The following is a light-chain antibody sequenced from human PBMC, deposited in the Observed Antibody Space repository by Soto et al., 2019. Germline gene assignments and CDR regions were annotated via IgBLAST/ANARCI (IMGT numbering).Light chain of an antibody. J-gene: IGKJ1*01. CDR3: QQTYSTLWT. CDR2: AAS. Sequence: DIQMTQSPSSLSAYVGDRVTIACRASQSIVTNLNWYQQKPGKAPNLLIYAASNLQSGVPSRFSGSGSGTDFTLTISSLQPEDFATYYCQQTYSTLWTFGQGTKVDIK. CDR1: QSIVTN. V-gene: IGKV1-39*01.